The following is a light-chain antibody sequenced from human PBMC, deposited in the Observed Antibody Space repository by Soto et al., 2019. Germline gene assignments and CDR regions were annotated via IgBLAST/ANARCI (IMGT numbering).Light chain of an antibody. Sequence: EIVLTQSPGTLSLSPGERATLSCRASQSVSSSYLAWHQQRPGQAPRLLIFEASTRATGIPDRFSGSGSGTDFTLTISRLEPEDFAVYYCQQYGNSPFSFGPGTKVDVK. V-gene: IGKV3-20*01. J-gene: IGKJ3*01. CDR2: EAS. CDR3: QQYGNSPFS. CDR1: QSVSSSY.